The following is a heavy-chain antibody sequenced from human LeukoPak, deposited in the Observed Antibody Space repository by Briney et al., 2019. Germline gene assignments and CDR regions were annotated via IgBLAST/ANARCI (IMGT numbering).Heavy chain of an antibody. Sequence: GGSLRLSCAASGFTFSSYAMYWVRQAPGRGLEWVAVISYDGSDKFYADSVKGRFTISRDSSKNTLYLQMNSLRPEDTAVYYCARARPSMWIDYWGQGTLVTVSS. CDR3: ARARPSMWIDY. D-gene: IGHD5-12*01. V-gene: IGHV3-30*04. CDR2: ISYDGSDK. J-gene: IGHJ4*02. CDR1: GFTFSSYA.